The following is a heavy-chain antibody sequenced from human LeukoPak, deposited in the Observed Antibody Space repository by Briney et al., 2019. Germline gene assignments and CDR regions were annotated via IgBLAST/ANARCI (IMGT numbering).Heavy chain of an antibody. CDR1: GFTFSSYG. CDR2: ISYDGSNK. D-gene: IGHD3-10*01. J-gene: IGHJ6*02. CDR3: AKSSRASGYGMDV. Sequence: PGGSLRLSCAASGFTFSSYGMHWVRQAPGKGLEWVAVISYDGSNKYYADSVKGRFTISRDNSKNTLYLQMNGLRAEDTAVYYCAKSSRASGYGMDVWGQGTTVTVSS. V-gene: IGHV3-30*18.